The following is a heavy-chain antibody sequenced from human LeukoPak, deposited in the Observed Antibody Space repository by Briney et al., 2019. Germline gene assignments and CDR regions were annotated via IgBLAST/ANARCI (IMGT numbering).Heavy chain of an antibody. J-gene: IGHJ6*02. CDR3: ARLAVAGTGDYYYGMDV. Sequence: GESLKISCKGSGYSFTSYWIGWVRQMPGKGLEWMGIIYPGDSDTRYSPSFQGRVTISADKSISTAYLQWSSLKASDTAMYYCARLAVAGTGDYYYGMDVWGQGTTVTVSS. D-gene: IGHD6-19*01. CDR2: IYPGDSDT. V-gene: IGHV5-51*01. CDR1: GYSFTSYW.